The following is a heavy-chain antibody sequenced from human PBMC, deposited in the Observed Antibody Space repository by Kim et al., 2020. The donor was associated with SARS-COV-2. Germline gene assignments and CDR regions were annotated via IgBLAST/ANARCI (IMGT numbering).Heavy chain of an antibody. D-gene: IGHD4-4*01. Sequence: GGSLRLSCAASGFTFSSYSMNWVRQAPGKGLEWVSSISSSSSYIYYADSVKGRFTISRDNAKNSLYLQMNSLRAEDTAVYYCARGDGGYSNSPSNFDYWGQGTLVTVSS. J-gene: IGHJ4*02. V-gene: IGHV3-21*01. CDR1: GFTFSSYS. CDR2: ISSSSSYI. CDR3: ARGDGGYSNSPSNFDY.